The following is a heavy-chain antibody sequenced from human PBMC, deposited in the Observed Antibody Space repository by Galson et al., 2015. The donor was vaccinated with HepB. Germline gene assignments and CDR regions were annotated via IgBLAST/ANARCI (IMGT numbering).Heavy chain of an antibody. D-gene: IGHD7-27*01. CDR3: ARGANWGSGHDAFDL. V-gene: IGHV3-33*01. CDR2: IWHDGSNP. CDR1: RFTFRRPR. Sequence: LRPSSAAPRFTFRRPRIHWVRQPPGKRLEWVAVIWHDGSNPFSAKPVKGRFTVSRDNSKNTLYLQMNSLRGDDPAMYFCARGANWGSGHDAFDLWGRGTMVTVSS. J-gene: IGHJ3*01.